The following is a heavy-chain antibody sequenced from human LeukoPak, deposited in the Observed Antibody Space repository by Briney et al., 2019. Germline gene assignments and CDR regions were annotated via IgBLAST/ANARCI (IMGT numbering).Heavy chain of an antibody. Sequence: RASVNVSCKASGYTFTSYGISWVRQAPGQGLEWMGWISAYNGNTNYAQKLQGRVTMTTDTSTSTAYMELRSLRSDDTVVYYCARDPHSSGWSYWGQGTLVTVSS. D-gene: IGHD6-19*01. V-gene: IGHV1-18*01. CDR2: ISAYNGNT. CDR1: GYTFTSYG. CDR3: ARDPHSSGWSY. J-gene: IGHJ4*02.